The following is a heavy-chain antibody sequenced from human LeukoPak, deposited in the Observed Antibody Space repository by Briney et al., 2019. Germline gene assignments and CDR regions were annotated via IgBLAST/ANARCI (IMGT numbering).Heavy chain of an antibody. CDR1: GVSISDSF. CDR2: FHASGST. J-gene: IGHJ2*01. V-gene: IGHV4-4*07. Sequence: SETLSLTCAVSGVSISDSFWTWIRQPAGKGLEWIWRFHASGSTNYNPSLKRRVTMSVDTSKNHFSLRLASVTAADTAVYYCAKDQTARSSSSWYADWYLDLWGRGTLVTVSS. CDR3: AKDQTARSSSSWYADWYLDL. D-gene: IGHD6-13*01.